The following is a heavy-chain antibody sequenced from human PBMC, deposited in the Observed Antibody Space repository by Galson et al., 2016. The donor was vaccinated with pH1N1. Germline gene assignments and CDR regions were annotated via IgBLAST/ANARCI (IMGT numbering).Heavy chain of an antibody. CDR1: GGSISRSN. Sequence: SETLSLTCAVSGGSISRSNWCWVRQSPVKGLEWIGYLYSSGTTTYNPSVASRVSISVDTPKTQFSLNLNFVTTADTAIYYGAGHLHVPGVKGIDSWGQGSLVIVSS. D-gene: IGHD3-10*02. J-gene: IGHJ5*01. V-gene: IGHV4-59*08. CDR2: LYSSGTT. CDR3: AGHLHVPGVKGIDS.